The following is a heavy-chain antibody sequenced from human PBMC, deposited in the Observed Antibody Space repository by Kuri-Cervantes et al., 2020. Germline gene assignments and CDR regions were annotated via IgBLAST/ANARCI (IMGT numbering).Heavy chain of an antibody. CDR2: IYDRGSI. D-gene: IGHD1-14*01. V-gene: IGHV4-61*01. Sequence: SETLSLTCTVSGGSVSSSSYYWSWIRQPPGKGLEWIGYIYDRGSINYNPSLKSRVTISVDTSKNQFSLKLSSVTAADTAIYYCARDYRRYFDYWGQGTLVTVSS. J-gene: IGHJ4*02. CDR3: ARDYRRYFDY. CDR1: GGSVSSSSYY.